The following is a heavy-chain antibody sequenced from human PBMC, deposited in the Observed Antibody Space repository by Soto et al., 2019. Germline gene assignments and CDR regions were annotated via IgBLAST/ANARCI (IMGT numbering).Heavy chain of an antibody. CDR1: GFTFSTYS. Sequence: GGSLRLSCVASGFTFSTYSMSWGRQAPGKGLEWVSALSPTGGETYYADSVKGRFTISRDNSMNALYLQMNSLRVDDTAVYYCAHPRGYGVFDAYDIWGQGTMVTVSS. CDR2: LSPTGGET. V-gene: IGHV3-23*01. J-gene: IGHJ3*02. CDR3: AHPRGYGVFDAYDI. D-gene: IGHD4-17*01.